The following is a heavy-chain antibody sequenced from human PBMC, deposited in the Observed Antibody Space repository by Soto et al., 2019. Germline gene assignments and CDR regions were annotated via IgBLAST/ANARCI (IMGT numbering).Heavy chain of an antibody. Sequence: PGGSLRLSCAASGFTFSNYAIHWVRQAPGKGLEWVAVISYDANDKYYADSVKGRFSISRDNSKNTLYLQMNSLRIEDTAVYYCARDHLRGFGESGRVDFWGQGTLVTVSS. CDR1: GFTFSNYA. V-gene: IGHV3-30-3*01. D-gene: IGHD3-10*01. J-gene: IGHJ4*02. CDR3: ARDHLRGFGESGRVDF. CDR2: ISYDANDK.